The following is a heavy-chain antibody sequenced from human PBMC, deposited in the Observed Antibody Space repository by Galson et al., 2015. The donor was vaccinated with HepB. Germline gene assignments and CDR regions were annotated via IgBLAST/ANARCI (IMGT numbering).Heavy chain of an antibody. CDR2: IVVGSGNT. CDR3: AAGIVGATTAPGDY. Sequence: SVKVSCKASGFTFTSSAVQWVRQARGQRLEWIGWIVVGSGNTNYAQKFQERVTITRDMSTSTAYMALSSLRSEDTAVYYCAAGIVGATTAPGDYWGQGTLVTGSS. V-gene: IGHV1-58*01. J-gene: IGHJ4*02. CDR1: GFTFTSSA. D-gene: IGHD1-26*01.